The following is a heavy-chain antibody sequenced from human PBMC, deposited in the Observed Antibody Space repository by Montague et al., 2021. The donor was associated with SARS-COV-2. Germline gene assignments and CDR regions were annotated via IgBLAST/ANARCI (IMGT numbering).Heavy chain of an antibody. D-gene: IGHD2-2*01. CDR2: INHSGST. CDR3: TREGYQVLWSDYYYYGMDV. J-gene: IGHJ6*02. V-gene: IGHV4-34*01. Sequence: SETLSLTCAVYDGSFSGYYWSWIRQPPGKGLEWIGEINHSGSTNYNPSLKSRVTISVDTSMNQFSLKLSSVTAADTAVYYCTREGYQVLWSDYYYYGMDVWGQGTTVTVSS. CDR1: DGSFSGYY.